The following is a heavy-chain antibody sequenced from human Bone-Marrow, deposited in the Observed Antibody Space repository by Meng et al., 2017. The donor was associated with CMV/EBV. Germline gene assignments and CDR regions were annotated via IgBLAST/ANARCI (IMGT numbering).Heavy chain of an antibody. D-gene: IGHD3-10*01. J-gene: IGHJ4*02. CDR1: GFTFSGRD. Sequence: GGSLRLSCAACGFTFSGRDMYGVRQVSGKGLEWVALIGSVGDTQSPGSVKGQFTISRDNSKNTLYLQMNSLRAEDTAVYYCARASYYYGSGSYYEGFDYWGQGTLVTVSS. V-gene: IGHV3-13*03. CDR2: IGSVGDT. CDR3: ARASYYYGSGSYYEGFDY.